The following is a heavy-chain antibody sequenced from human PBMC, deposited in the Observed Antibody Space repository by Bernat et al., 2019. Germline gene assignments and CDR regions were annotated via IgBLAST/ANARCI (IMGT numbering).Heavy chain of an antibody. CDR1: GFTFSTYA. J-gene: IGHJ3*02. CDR3: AKRWSYNDDRVAFDI. Sequence: EVQLLESGGGLVQPGGSLRLSCAASGFTFSTYAMSWVRQAPGKGLEWVSTIGGSGTWTYHADSVKGRFTISRDNSKNTAYLQMTSLRAEDTAVYYCAKRWSYNDDRVAFDIWGQGTMVTVPS. V-gene: IGHV3-23*01. CDR2: IGGSGTWT. D-gene: IGHD3-22*01.